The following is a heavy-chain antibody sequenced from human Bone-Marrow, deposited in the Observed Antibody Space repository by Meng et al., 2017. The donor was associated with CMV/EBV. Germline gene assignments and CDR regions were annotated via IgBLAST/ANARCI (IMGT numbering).Heavy chain of an antibody. CDR2: INPDSGAT. CDR3: ARVPLYYYGSGSYGPRGWFDP. CDR1: GYTFTGYY. V-gene: IGHV1-2*02. D-gene: IGHD3-10*01. Sequence: ASVKVSCKASGYTFTGYYMHWVRQAPGQGLEWMGWINPDSGATKYAQKFQGRVTMTRDTSISTAYMELSRLRSDDTAVYYCARVPLYYYGSGSYGPRGWFDPWGQGTLVTVSS. J-gene: IGHJ5*02.